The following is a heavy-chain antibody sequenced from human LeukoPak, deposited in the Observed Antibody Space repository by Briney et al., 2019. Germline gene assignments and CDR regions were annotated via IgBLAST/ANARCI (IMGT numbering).Heavy chain of an antibody. CDR2: ISSSGSTI. CDR1: GFTFSSYN. D-gene: IGHD3-10*01. J-gene: IGHJ4*02. CDR3: ARLEYYYVSGNYYKLFDY. Sequence: GGSLRLSCAASGFTFSSYNMNWVRQAPGKGLEWVSDISSSGSTIYFADSVKGRFTISRDNAKNSLYLQMNSLRDEDTAVYYCARLEYYYVSGNYYKLFDYWGQGTLVTVCS. V-gene: IGHV3-48*02.